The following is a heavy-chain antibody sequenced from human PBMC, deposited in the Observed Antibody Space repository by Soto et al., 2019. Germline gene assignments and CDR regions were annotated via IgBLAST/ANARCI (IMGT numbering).Heavy chain of an antibody. Sequence: QVHLIQSGAEVKKPGSSVKVSCKAAGGTFNTYTLFWVRQAPGHGLEWMGRIIPMLPVTNSAQKFQGRLTLTEHKSTGKAFMELTSLTSDDAAVYYCSIGSWSAETFDVWGQGTMVTVSS. V-gene: IGHV1-69*02. CDR1: GGTFNTYT. D-gene: IGHD2-2*01. CDR3: SIGSWSAETFDV. J-gene: IGHJ3*01. CDR2: IIPMLPVT.